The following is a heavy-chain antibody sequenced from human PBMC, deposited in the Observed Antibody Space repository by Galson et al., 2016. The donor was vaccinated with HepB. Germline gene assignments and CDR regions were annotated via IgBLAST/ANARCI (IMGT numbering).Heavy chain of an antibody. V-gene: IGHV3-30*18. Sequence: SLRLSCAASGFPFRSYAMYWVRQAPGKGPEWVTLISYDGTNKYYADSVKGRFTISRDNSKNTLYLQMNSLRAEDTAAYYCAKDPHGWPPRFYFDSWGQGALVTVSS. CDR3: AKDPHGWPPRFYFDS. J-gene: IGHJ4*02. D-gene: IGHD4-17*01. CDR1: GFPFRSYA. CDR2: ISYDGTNK.